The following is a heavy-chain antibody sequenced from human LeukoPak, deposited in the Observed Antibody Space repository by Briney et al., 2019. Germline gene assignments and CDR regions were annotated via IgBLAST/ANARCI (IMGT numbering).Heavy chain of an antibody. CDR1: GFTFSSYA. Sequence: PGGSLRLSCAASGFTFSSYAMHWVRQAPGKGLEWVAVISYDGSNKYYADSVKGRFTISRDNSKNTLYLQMNGLRAEDTAVYYCARVHAGYCSGGSCPPWFDPWRQGTLVTVSS. J-gene: IGHJ5*02. CDR2: ISYDGSNK. D-gene: IGHD2-15*01. CDR3: ARVHAGYCSGGSCPPWFDP. V-gene: IGHV3-30*01.